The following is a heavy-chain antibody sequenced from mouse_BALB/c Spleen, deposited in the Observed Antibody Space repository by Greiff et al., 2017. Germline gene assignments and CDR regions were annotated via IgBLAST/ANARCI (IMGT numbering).Heavy chain of an antibody. J-gene: IGHJ3*01. Sequence: QVQLQQPGAELVKPGASVKMSCKASGYTFTSYWMHWVKQRPGQGLEWIGVIDPSDSYTRYNQKFKGKATLTVDTSSSTSYMQLSSLTSEVSAVYYCTRTTSNYGSFWFAYWGQGTLVTVSA. CDR2: IDPSDSYT. CDR3: TRTTSNYGSFWFAY. CDR1: GYTFTSYW. D-gene: IGHD1-1*01. V-gene: IGHV1S127*01.